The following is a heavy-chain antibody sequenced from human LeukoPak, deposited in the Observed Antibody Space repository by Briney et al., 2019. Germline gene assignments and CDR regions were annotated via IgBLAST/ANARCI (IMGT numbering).Heavy chain of an antibody. D-gene: IGHD1-26*01. CDR3: TRLIAGSPGDY. CDR2: INHSGST. CDR1: GGSFSGYY. Sequence: PSETLSLTCAVYGGSFSGYYWSWIRQPPGKGLEWIGEINHSGSTNYNPSLKSRVTISVDTSKNQFSLKLTSVTAADTAVYFCTRLIAGSPGDYWGQGTLVTVSS. V-gene: IGHV4-34*01. J-gene: IGHJ4*02.